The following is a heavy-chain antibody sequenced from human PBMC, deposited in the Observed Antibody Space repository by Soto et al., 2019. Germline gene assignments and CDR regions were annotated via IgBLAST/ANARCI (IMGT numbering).Heavy chain of an antibody. CDR1: GFSFRNYG. CDR2: ISYDGSDI. J-gene: IGHJ4*02. CDR3: ATDMSGKVEGSYFDY. D-gene: IGHD3-10*01. Sequence: QVQLVESGGGVVQPGRSLRLSCEVSGFSFRNYGMHWARQPPGKGLEWVAIISYDGSDIYYGDPVKGRFIISRDNSKNTLYLQMNSLRAEDTAVYYCATDMSGKVEGSYFDYWGQGTLVTVSS. V-gene: IGHV3-30*03.